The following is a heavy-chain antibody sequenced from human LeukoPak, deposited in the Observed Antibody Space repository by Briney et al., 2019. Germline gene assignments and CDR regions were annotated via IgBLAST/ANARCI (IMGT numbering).Heavy chain of an antibody. CDR2: ISGSGGGSST. CDR3: AKSGYNRFDY. J-gene: IGHJ4*02. CDR1: GFTFSSSA. Sequence: QPGGSLRLSCAASGFTFSSSAMSWVRQAPGKGLEWVSGISGSGGGSSTYYADSVKGRFTISRDNSKNTLYVRMNSLRAEDTAVYYCAKSGYNRFDYWGQGTLVTVSS. D-gene: IGHD5-24*01. V-gene: IGHV3-23*01.